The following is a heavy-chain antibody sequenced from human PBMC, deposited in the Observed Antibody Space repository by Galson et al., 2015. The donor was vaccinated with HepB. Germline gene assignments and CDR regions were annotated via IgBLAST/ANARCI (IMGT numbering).Heavy chain of an antibody. D-gene: IGHD1-26*01. CDR2: IWYDGAKK. J-gene: IGHJ4*02. CDR1: GFNFSHYG. CDR3: VREAKSIYMIGVRSGVFDY. Sequence: SLRLSCAASGFNFSHYGIHWVRQAPGKGLEWVAVIWYDGAKKYYTDSVKGRFTISRDNSKNTLYLQMNSLRAEDTAVYCCVREAKSIYMIGVRSGVFDYGGQGTLGTVAA. V-gene: IGHV3-33*01.